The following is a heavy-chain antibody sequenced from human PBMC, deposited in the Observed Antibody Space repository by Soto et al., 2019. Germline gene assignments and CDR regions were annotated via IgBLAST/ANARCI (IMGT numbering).Heavy chain of an antibody. D-gene: IGHD3-22*01. J-gene: IGHJ4*02. Sequence: QPGGSLRLSCAASGFTFSSYGMHWVRQAPGKGLEWVAVIWYDGSNKYYADSVKGRFTISRDNSKNTLYLQMNSLRAEDTAVYYCARDQSYYDSSGYGDYWGQGTLVTVSS. CDR1: GFTFSSYG. CDR2: IWYDGSNK. V-gene: IGHV3-33*01. CDR3: ARDQSYYDSSGYGDY.